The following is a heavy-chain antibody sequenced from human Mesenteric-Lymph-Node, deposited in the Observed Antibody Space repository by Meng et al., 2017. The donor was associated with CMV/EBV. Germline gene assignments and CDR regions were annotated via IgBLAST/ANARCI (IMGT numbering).Heavy chain of an antibody. D-gene: IGHD6-6*01. CDR3: ARIRGSSVVDY. Sequence: SETLSLTCTVSGGSISSYYWSWIRQPPGKGLEWIGCIYHSGSTNYNPSLKSRVTVSIDTSKKQFSLKLSSVTAADTAVHYCARIRGSSVVDYWGQGTLVTVSS. J-gene: IGHJ4*02. V-gene: IGHV4-59*01. CDR2: IYHSGST. CDR1: GGSISSYY.